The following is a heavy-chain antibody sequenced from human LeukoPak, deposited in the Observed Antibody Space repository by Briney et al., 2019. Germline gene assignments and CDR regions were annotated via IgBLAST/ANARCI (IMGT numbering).Heavy chain of an antibody. CDR1: GGSISSGGYY. CDR2: IYCSGST. V-gene: IGHV4-31*03. CDR3: AREGGYSSSWYTRRGYYGMDV. D-gene: IGHD6-13*01. J-gene: IGHJ6*02. Sequence: SETLSLTCTVSGGSISSGGYYWSWIRQHPGKGLEWIGYIYCSGSTYYNPSLKSRVTISVDTSKNQFSLKLSSVTAADTAVYYCAREGGYSSSWYTRRGYYGMDVWGQGTTVTVSS.